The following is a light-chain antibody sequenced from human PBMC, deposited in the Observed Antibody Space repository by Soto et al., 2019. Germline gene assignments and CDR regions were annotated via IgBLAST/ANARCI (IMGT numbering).Light chain of an antibody. CDR1: QSVSSR. CDR2: GAS. Sequence: EIVITQSPSTVSVSPGERVTLSCRASQSVSSRLAWYQQKPGQSPRLLIYGASSRATGIPDRFSGSGSGTDFTLTISRLEPEDFAVYYCQQYGSSPTLGQGTRLEIK. V-gene: IGKV3-20*01. J-gene: IGKJ5*01. CDR3: QQYGSSPT.